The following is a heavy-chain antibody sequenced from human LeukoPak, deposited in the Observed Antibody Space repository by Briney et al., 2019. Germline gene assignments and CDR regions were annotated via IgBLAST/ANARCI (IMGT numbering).Heavy chain of an antibody. CDR2: IGSSSSYM. CDR1: GFTFSSYS. D-gene: IGHD3-10*01. V-gene: IGHV3-21*01. CDR3: ARGMREARYFFDY. Sequence: GGSLRLSCAASGFTFSSYSMNWVRQAPGKGLEWVSSIGSSSSYMYYADSAKGRFTISRDNARNSLYLQMNSLRAEDTAVYYCARGMREARYFFDYWGQGTLVTVSS. J-gene: IGHJ4*02.